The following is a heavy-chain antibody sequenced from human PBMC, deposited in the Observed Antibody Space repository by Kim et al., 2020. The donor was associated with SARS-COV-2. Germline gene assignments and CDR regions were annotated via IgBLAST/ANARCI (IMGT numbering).Heavy chain of an antibody. CDR3: ARVTGGYSGSYYDY. D-gene: IGHD1-26*01. J-gene: IGHJ4*02. V-gene: IGHV3-66*01. CDR2: IYSGGST. Sequence: GGSLRLSCAASGFTVSSNYMSWVRQAPGKGLEWVSVIYSGGSTYYADSVKGRFTISRDNSKNTLYLQMNSLRAEDTAVYYCARVTGGYSGSYYDYWGQGTLVTVSS. CDR1: GFTVSSNY.